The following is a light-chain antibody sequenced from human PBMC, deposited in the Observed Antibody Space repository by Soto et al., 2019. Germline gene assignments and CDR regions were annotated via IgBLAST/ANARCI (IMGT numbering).Light chain of an antibody. J-gene: IGKJ1*01. CDR1: QSISRY. CDR2: GAS. V-gene: IGKV3-20*01. Sequence: IVLTQSPGTLSLSPGERTTLSCRASQSISRYLAWYQQKPGQGPRLLIYGASSRATGTPDRFSGSGSGTDFTLTINRLGPEEFSLYYCQQYGSSPPTFGQGTKVEIK. CDR3: QQYGSSPPT.